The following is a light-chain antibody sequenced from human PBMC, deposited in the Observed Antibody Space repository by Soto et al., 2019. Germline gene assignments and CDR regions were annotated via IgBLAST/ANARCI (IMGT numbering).Light chain of an antibody. J-gene: IGKJ1*01. CDR1: QSVSGH. Sequence: EIVLTQSPGTLSLSPGEGVTLSCRASQSVSGHLAWYQQKPGQAPRLLIYGVSSRATGIPDRFSGSGSGTDFTLTITRLEPEDFAVYYCQHYGSSLWTFGQGTKVEIK. V-gene: IGKV3-20*01. CDR3: QHYGSSLWT. CDR2: GVS.